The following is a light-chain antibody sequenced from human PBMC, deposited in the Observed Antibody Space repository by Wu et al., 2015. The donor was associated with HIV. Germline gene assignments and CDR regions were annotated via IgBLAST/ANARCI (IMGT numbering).Light chain of an antibody. CDR3: QQYGSSPWT. CDR1: QSVSSNY. CDR2: DAS. J-gene: IGKJ1*01. Sequence: IVLTQSPDTLSLSPGERATLSCRASQSVSSNYLAWYLQKPGQAPRLLIYDASGRATGIPDRFSGSGSGTDFTLTINRLEPEDFALYYCQQYGSSPWTFGQGTKLEI. V-gene: IGKV3-20*01.